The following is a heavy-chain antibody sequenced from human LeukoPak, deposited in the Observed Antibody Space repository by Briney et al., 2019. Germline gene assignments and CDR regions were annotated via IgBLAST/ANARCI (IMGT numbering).Heavy chain of an antibody. CDR1: GFTFSDYY. CDR2: ISSSGSTI. V-gene: IGHV3-11*04. D-gene: IGHD3-22*01. J-gene: IGHJ5*02. CDR3: AREASYYYDSSGYPNWFDP. Sequence: GGSLRLSCAASGFTFSDYYMSWIRQAPGKGLEWVSYISSSGSTIYYADSVKGRFTISRDNAKNSLYLQMNSLRAEDTAVYYCAREASYYYDSSGYPNWFDPWGQGTLVTVSS.